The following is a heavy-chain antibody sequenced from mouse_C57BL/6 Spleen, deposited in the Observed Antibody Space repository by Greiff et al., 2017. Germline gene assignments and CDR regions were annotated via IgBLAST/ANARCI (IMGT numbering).Heavy chain of an antibody. CDR3: ARRGGTRYFDY. CDR2: INPNNGGT. J-gene: IGHJ2*01. V-gene: IGHV1-26*01. Sequence: EVQLQQSGPELVKPGASVKISCKASGYTFTDYYMNWVKQSHGKSLEWIGDINPNNGGTSYNQKFKGKATLTVDKSSSTAYMELRSLTSEDSAVYYCARRGGTRYFDYGGQGTTRTVSS. CDR1: GYTFTDYY. D-gene: IGHD3-3*01.